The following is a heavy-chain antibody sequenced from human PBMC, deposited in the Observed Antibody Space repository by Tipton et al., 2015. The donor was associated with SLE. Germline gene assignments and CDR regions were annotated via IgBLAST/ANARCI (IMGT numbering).Heavy chain of an antibody. Sequence: LRLSCAVYGGSFSGYYWSWIRQPPGKGLEWIGEISHSGSTNYNPSLKSRVTISVDTSKNQFSLKLSSVTAADTAVYYCARGRSYSSSSSDFDYWGQGTLVTVSS. V-gene: IGHV4-34*01. CDR2: ISHSGST. D-gene: IGHD6-6*01. CDR1: GGSFSGYY. CDR3: ARGRSYSSSSSDFDY. J-gene: IGHJ4*02.